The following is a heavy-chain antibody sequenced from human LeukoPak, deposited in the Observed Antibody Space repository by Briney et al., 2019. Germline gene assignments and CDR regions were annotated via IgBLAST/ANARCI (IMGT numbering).Heavy chain of an antibody. V-gene: IGHV1-18*01. Sequence: ASVTLSCSASGSTFTSCGISWVRLPAGQGLEWMGWISPNNGNTNYAQKLQDRVTITTDTSTSTDYMELRSLRADDTAVYNCARDRDYYDSSGYWGQGNLVTVSS. CDR3: ARDRDYYDSSGY. J-gene: IGHJ4*02. CDR2: ISPNNGNT. D-gene: IGHD3-22*01. CDR1: GSTFTSCG.